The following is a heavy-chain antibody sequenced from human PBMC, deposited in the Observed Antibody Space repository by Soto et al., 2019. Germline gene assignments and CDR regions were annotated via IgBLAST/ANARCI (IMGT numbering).Heavy chain of an antibody. CDR3: AGGGAGSGPFTWELPDH. J-gene: IGHJ4*02. V-gene: IGHV1-45*02. CDR2: ITPFSGDV. CDR1: GNTFTYRY. Sequence: QMQLVQSGAEVKKTGSSVTVSCKALGNTFTYRYLHWVRQAPGQAFEWMGWITPFSGDVHYAQKFQERSTITRDRSINTAYMQMSSLRSEDTAMYFCAGGGAGSGPFTWELPDHWGQGTLVTVSS. D-gene: IGHD1-26*01.